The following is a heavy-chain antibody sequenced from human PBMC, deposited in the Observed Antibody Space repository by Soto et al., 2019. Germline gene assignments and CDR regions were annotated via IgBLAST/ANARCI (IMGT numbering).Heavy chain of an antibody. D-gene: IGHD2-2*01. CDR1: GYTFTSYG. V-gene: IGHV1-18*04. CDR2: ISSYNGNT. CDR3: ARGPRYCSTTSCFSGVTWFDP. Sequence: SVKVSCKASGYTFTSYGISWVRQAPGQGLEWMGWISSYNGNTNYAQKVQGRVTMTTDTSTSTTYMELRSLRSDDTAVYYCARGPRYCSTTSCFSGVTWFDPWGQGTLVTVSS. J-gene: IGHJ5*02.